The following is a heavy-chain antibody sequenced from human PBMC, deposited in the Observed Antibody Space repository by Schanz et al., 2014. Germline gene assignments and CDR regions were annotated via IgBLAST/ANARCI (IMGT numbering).Heavy chain of an antibody. Sequence: QVQLQESGSGLVKPSQTLSLTCNVSGDSMSSGGYYWNWIRQHPGKGLEWIGYIYDSGNTYYNPSLKSRVTMSIDTSENQFSLNLRSVTGADTAVYYCARLVGPSFYYGMDVWGQGTTVTVSS. D-gene: IGHD2-15*01. CDR2: IYDSGNT. V-gene: IGHV4-31*03. J-gene: IGHJ6*02. CDR3: ARLVGPSFYYGMDV. CDR1: GDSMSSGGYY.